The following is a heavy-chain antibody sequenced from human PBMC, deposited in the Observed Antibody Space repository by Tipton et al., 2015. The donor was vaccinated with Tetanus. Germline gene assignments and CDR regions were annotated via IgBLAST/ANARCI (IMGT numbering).Heavy chain of an antibody. V-gene: IGHV3-11*01. D-gene: IGHD1-1*01. CDR1: GFAFSDHY. CDR3: AKGRNELDG. J-gene: IGHJ6*02. Sequence: SLRLSCAASGFAFSDHYMSWIRQAPGRGLEYISSITPDGTTIYHADSVKGRFSISRDNAQKSLYLQMNSLRDEDTAVYYCAKGRNELDGGGQGTTVTVSS. CDR2: ITPDGTTI.